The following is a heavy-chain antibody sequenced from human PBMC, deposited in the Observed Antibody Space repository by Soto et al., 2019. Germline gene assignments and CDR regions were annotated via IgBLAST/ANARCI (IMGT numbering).Heavy chain of an antibody. CDR1: GGTFSSYA. D-gene: IGHD6-6*01. J-gene: IGHJ6*02. CDR3: ARESSSPNYYYYGMDV. V-gene: IGHV1-69*13. Sequence: SVKVSCKASGGTFSSYAVSWVRQAPGQGIEWMGVIIPLLNTPKYVQKFQGRVTITADASATTAYMELSSLTSEDTAVYYCARESSSPNYYYYGMDVWGQGTTVTVSS. CDR2: IIPLLNTP.